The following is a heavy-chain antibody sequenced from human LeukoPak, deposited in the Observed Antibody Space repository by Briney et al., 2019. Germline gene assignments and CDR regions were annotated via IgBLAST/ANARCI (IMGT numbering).Heavy chain of an antibody. J-gene: IGHJ6*03. CDR2: ISSSGST. CDR3: ARVRYSSSWSLEYYMDV. Sequence: SETLSLTCSVSGDSITYFYWSWIRQAAGKGLEWIGRISSSGSTDYNASLKSRVTMSVDTSKNQFSLKLSSVTAADTAVYYCARVRYSSSWSLEYYMDVWGKGTTVTISS. D-gene: IGHD6-13*01. CDR1: GDSITYFY. V-gene: IGHV4-4*07.